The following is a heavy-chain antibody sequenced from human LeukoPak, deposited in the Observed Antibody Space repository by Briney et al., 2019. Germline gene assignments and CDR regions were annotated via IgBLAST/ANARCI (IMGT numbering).Heavy chain of an antibody. D-gene: IGHD2-21*02. CDR1: GGTFSSYA. CDR2: VNPIFGTD. Sequence: EASVKVSCKASGGTFSSYAISWVRQAPGQGLEWMGWVNPIFGTDHYAQKFQDRVTITADISTNTVYIELSNLRSEDTAMYYCARDEEGDCGGDCYNWFAPWGQGTLVTVSS. J-gene: IGHJ5*02. CDR3: ARDEEGDCGGDCYNWFAP. V-gene: IGHV1-69*06.